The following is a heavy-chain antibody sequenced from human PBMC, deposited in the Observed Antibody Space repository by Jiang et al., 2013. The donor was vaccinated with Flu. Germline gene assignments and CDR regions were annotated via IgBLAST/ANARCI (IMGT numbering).Heavy chain of an antibody. CDR2: IYYSGST. Sequence: GSGLVKPSETLSLTCTVSGGSISSYYWSWIRQPPGKGLEWIGYIYYSGSTNYNPSLKSRVTISVDTSKNQFSLKLSSVTAADTAVYYCARSGYGDYSYAFDYWGQGTLVTVSS. D-gene: IGHD4-17*01. J-gene: IGHJ4*02. CDR1: GGSISSYY. V-gene: IGHV4-59*01. CDR3: ARSGYGDYSYAFDY.